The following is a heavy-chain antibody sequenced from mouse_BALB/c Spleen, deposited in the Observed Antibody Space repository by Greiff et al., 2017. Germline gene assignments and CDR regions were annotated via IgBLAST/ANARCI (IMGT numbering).Heavy chain of an antibody. CDR1: GFTFSSYY. J-gene: IGHJ3*01. Sequence: EVQVVESGGGLVKLGGSLKLSCAASGFTFSSYYMSWVRQTPEKRLELVAAINSNGGSTYYPDTVKGRFTISRDNAKNTLYLQMSSLKSEDTALYYCARQRDGYPFAYWGQGTLVTVSA. V-gene: IGHV5-6-2*01. CDR3: ARQRDGYPFAY. D-gene: IGHD2-3*01. CDR2: INSNGGST.